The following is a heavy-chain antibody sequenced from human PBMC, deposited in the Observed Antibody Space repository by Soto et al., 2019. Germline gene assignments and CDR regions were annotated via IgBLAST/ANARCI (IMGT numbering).Heavy chain of an antibody. Sequence: VQLVQSGAEVKESGASVKVSCKASGYTFINYGVAWVRRAPGQGPEWMGWISGSNGDTKYAQNLQNRVSLTTDTPPNTAYMEPRSLRPYETAIYFCGRGGLAVSGTSGYWGQGTLVTVSS. CDR3: GRGGLAVSGTSGY. J-gene: IGHJ4*02. V-gene: IGHV1-18*01. CDR1: GYTFINYG. D-gene: IGHD6-19*01. CDR2: ISGSNGDT.